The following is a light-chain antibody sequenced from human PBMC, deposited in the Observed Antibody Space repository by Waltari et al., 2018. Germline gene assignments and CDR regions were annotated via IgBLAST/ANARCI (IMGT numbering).Light chain of an antibody. J-gene: IGKJ4*02. CDR2: DAS. V-gene: IGKV3-11*01. Sequence: VLTQSPATLSLSPGERATLSCRASQSVASYLAWYQQKPGQAPRLLIYDASNRATDIPDRSSGSGFATDFTLTISGLKPADTAVYYCQHCVRLPATFGGGTKVEIK. CDR3: QHCVRLPAT. CDR1: QSVASY.